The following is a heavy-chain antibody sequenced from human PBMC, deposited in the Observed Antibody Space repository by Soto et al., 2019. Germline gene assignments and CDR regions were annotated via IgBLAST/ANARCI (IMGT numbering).Heavy chain of an antibody. J-gene: IGHJ4*03. D-gene: IGHD3-16*01. V-gene: IGHV6-1*01. Sequence: SQNLALTCAISGDSVSGNSAAWYWIRRSPSRGLEWLGMTQYRSRWYNDYAVSVSSRVYVAPDTSKNQFSLHVNSVTPEDTAVYYCARQFQYYVRGDSYLDYGSHGTVVNVS. CDR1: GDSVSGNSAA. CDR3: ARQFQYYVRGDSYLDY. CDR2: TQYRSRWYN.